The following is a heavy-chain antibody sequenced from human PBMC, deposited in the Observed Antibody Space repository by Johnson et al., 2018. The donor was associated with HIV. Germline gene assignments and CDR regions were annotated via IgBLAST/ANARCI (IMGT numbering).Heavy chain of an antibody. CDR3: AREWLYGFDI. D-gene: IGHD5-24*01. CDR1: GFTVSSNY. V-gene: IGHV3-53*01. Sequence: VQLVESGGGLVKPGGSLRLSCAASGFTVSSNYMSWVRQAPGKGLEWFSVIYSGGSTYYADSVKGRFTISGDNSKNTLYLQMNRLRAEDTAVYYCAREWLYGFDIWGQGTMVTVSS. CDR2: IYSGGST. J-gene: IGHJ3*02.